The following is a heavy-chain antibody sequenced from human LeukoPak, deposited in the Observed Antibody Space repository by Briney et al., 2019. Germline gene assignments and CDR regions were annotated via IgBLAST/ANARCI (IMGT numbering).Heavy chain of an antibody. CDR2: ISDSGGDT. CDR3: AKDRPRDYRSRQGFSDDWCDP. CDR1: GFTFSRFA. D-gene: IGHD2-15*01. J-gene: IGHJ5*02. Sequence: PGGSLRLSCAASGFTFSRFAMTWARQAPGRGLEWVSAISDSGGDTYYADSVKGRFTISRDNSKNMLYLQMNSLRAEDTALYYCAKDRPRDYRSRQGFSDDWCDPWGRGTLVTVSS. V-gene: IGHV3-23*01.